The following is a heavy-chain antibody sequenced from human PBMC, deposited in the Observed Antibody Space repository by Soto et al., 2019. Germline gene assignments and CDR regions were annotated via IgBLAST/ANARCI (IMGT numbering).Heavy chain of an antibody. D-gene: IGHD1-26*01. Sequence: SLKISCKGSGYSFTSYWISWVRQMPGKGLEWMGRIDPSDSYTNYSPSFQGHVTISADKSISTAYLQWSSLKASDTAMYYCASPLYSGSYSYGMDVWGQGTTVTAP. CDR1: GYSFTSYW. CDR3: ASPLYSGSYSYGMDV. V-gene: IGHV5-10-1*01. J-gene: IGHJ6*02. CDR2: IDPSDSYT.